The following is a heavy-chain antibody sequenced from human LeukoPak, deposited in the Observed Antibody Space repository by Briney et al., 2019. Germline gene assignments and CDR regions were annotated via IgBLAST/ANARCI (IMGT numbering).Heavy chain of an antibody. CDR2: IYTSGST. Sequence: SETLSLTCAVSGGSISSYYWSWIRQPPGKGLEWIGYIYTSGSTNYNPSLKSRVTISVDTSKNQFSLKLSSVTAADTAVYYCASSIAARSRTYYYYYYMDVWGKGTTVTVSS. D-gene: IGHD6-6*01. J-gene: IGHJ6*03. CDR3: ASSIAARSRTYYYYYYMDV. CDR1: GGSISSYY. V-gene: IGHV4-4*09.